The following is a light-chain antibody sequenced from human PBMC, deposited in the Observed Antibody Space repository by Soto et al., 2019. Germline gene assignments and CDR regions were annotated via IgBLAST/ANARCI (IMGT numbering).Light chain of an antibody. CDR3: MQALQFPLT. J-gene: IGKJ4*01. CDR2: KVS. CDR1: QSLVYSDGNTY. Sequence: DVVMTQSPLSLPVTLGQPASISCRSSQSLVYSDGNTYLNWFQQRPGQSPRRLIYKVSNRDSGVPDRFSGSGSGTDFTLKISRVEAEDVGLYYCMQALQFPLTFGGGTKVDIK. V-gene: IGKV2-30*01.